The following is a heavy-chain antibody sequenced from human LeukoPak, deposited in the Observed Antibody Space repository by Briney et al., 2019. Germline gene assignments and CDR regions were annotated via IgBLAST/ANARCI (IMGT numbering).Heavy chain of an antibody. J-gene: IGHJ3*01. CDR2: IYHSGST. Sequence: PSETLSLTCTVSGYSISSGYYWGWIRQPPGKGLEWIGSIYHSGSTYYNPSLKSRVTISVDTSKNQFSLKLSSVTAADTAVYYCAKSNGYGLVDTWGQGTMVTVSS. CDR3: AKSNGYGLVDT. V-gene: IGHV4-38-2*02. D-gene: IGHD3-10*01. CDR1: GYSISSGYY.